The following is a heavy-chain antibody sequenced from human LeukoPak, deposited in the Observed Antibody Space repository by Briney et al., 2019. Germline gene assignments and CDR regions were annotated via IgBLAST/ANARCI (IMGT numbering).Heavy chain of an antibody. CDR3: AKVIDYYDSSGYEY. CDR1: GFTVSNNY. D-gene: IGHD3-22*01. V-gene: IGHV3-23*01. CDR2: ISNSGGST. J-gene: IGHJ4*02. Sequence: PGGSLRLSCAVSGFTVSNNYMSWVRQAPGKGLEWVSGISNSGGSTYYADSVKGRFTISRDNSKNTLYLQMNSLRAEDTAVYYCAKVIDYYDSSGYEYWGQGTLVTVSS.